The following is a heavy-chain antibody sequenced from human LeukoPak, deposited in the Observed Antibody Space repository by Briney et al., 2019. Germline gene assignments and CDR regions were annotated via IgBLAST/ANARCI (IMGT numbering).Heavy chain of an antibody. J-gene: IGHJ4*02. CDR3: ARGEQSIDY. CDR1: GGSFSGYY. D-gene: IGHD6-19*01. CDR2: INHSGST. V-gene: IGHV4-34*01. Sequence: SETLSLTCAVYGGSFSGYYWSWIRQPPGKGLEWIGEINHSGSTYYNPSLKSRVTISVDTSKNQFSLKLSSVTAADTAVYYCARGEQSIDYWGQGTLVTVSS.